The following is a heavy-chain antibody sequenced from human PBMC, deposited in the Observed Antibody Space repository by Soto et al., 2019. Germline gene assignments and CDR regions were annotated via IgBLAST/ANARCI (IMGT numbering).Heavy chain of an antibody. CDR3: ASPIIVGATNDY. CDR2: ISSSSSYT. CDR1: GFTFSDYY. J-gene: IGHJ4*02. Sequence: QVQLVESGGGLVKPGGSLRLSCAASGFTFSDYYMSWIRQAPGKGLEWVSYISSSSSYTNYADSVKGRFTISRDNAKNSLYLQMNSLRAEDTAVYYCASPIIVGATNDYWGQGTLVTVSS. D-gene: IGHD1-26*01. V-gene: IGHV3-11*06.